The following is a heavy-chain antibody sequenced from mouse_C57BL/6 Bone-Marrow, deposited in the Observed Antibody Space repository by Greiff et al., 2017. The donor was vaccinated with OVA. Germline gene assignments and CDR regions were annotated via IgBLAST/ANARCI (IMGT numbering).Heavy chain of an antibody. V-gene: IGHV5-4*01. Sequence: EVQRVESGGGLVKPGGSLKLSCAASGFTFSSYAMSWVRQTPEKRLEWVATISDGGSYTYYPDNVKGRFTISRDNAKNNLYLQMSHLKSEDTAMYYCARMRDYPWFAYWGQGTLVTVSA. J-gene: IGHJ3*01. CDR2: ISDGGSYT. D-gene: IGHD2-4*01. CDR1: GFTFSSYA. CDR3: ARMRDYPWFAY.